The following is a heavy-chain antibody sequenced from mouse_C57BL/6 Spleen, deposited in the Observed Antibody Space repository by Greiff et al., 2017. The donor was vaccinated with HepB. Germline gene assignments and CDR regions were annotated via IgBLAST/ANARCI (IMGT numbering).Heavy chain of an antibody. CDR3: ARRHYGIYYFDY. J-gene: IGHJ2*01. D-gene: IGHD1-1*01. CDR2: INPNNGGT. V-gene: IGHV1-26*01. CDR1: GYTFTDYY. Sequence: EVQLQQSGPELVKPGASVKISCKASGYTFTDYYMNWVKQSHGKSLEWIGDINPNNGGTSYNQKFKGKATLTVDKSSSTAYMELRSLTSEDSAVYYCARRHYGIYYFDYWGQGTTLTVSS.